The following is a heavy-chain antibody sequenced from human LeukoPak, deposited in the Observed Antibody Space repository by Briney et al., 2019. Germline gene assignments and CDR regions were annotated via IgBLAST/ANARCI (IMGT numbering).Heavy chain of an antibody. D-gene: IGHD2-15*01. J-gene: IGHJ5*02. V-gene: IGHV1-18*01. Sequence: GASVKVSCKASGYTFITHGITWVRQAPGQGLEWMGWISAYNGNTNYAQKLQGRVTITRDTSASTAYMELSSLRSEDTAVYYCAYQGYCSGGSCSNWFDPWGQGTLVTVSS. CDR2: ISAYNGNT. CDR1: GYTFITHG. CDR3: AYQGYCSGGSCSNWFDP.